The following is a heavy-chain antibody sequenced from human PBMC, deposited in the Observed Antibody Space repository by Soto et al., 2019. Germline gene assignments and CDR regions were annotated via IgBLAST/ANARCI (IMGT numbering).Heavy chain of an antibody. CDR1: GFTFSDHY. V-gene: IGHV3-72*01. Sequence: EVQLVESGGGLVQPGGSLRLSCAASGFTFSDHYMDWVRQAPGTGLEWVGRTRNKANSYTTEYAASVKGRFTISRDDSKNSLYLQMNSLKTEDTAVYYCAREPAYYYYYMDLWGKGTTVTVSS. CDR2: TRNKANSYTT. J-gene: IGHJ6*03. CDR3: AREPAYYYYYMDL. D-gene: IGHD2-2*01.